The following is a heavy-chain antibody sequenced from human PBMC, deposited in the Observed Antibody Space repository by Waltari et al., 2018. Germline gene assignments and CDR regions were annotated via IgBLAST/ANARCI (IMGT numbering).Heavy chain of an antibody. CDR1: GGSIRSSSYY. V-gene: IGHV4-39*07. D-gene: IGHD3-3*01. CDR3: ARGADYDFWSGYYFDY. CDR2: IYYSGST. Sequence: QLQLQESGPGLVKPSETLSLTCTVSGGSIRSSSYYWGWIRQPPGKGLEWIGSIYYSGSTYYNPALKIRVTIAVDTSKNQFSLKLSSVTAADTAVYYCARGADYDFWSGYYFDYWGQGTLVTVSS. J-gene: IGHJ4*02.